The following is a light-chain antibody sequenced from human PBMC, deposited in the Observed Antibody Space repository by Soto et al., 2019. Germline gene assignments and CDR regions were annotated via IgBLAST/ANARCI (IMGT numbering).Light chain of an antibody. V-gene: IGKV1-9*01. CDR3: QQLYNYPRT. CDR2: AAS. Sequence: DIQLTQSPSFLSASVGDRVSITCRASQAIANYLAWFQQKPGKAPELLIFAASTLRSGVPSRFSGSGSGTEYTLTVSSLQPDDFGTYFCQQLYNYPRTFGQGTKVDMK. CDR1: QAIANY. J-gene: IGKJ1*01.